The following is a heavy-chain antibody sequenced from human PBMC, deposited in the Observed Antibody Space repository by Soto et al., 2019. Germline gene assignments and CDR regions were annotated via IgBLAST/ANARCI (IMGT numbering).Heavy chain of an antibody. V-gene: IGHV1-8*01. J-gene: IGHJ6*02. CDR2: MNPNSGNT. Sequence: QVQLVQSGAEVKKPGASVKVSCKASGYTFTSYDINWVRQATGQGLEWMGWMNPNSGNTGYAQKFQGRVTMTRNTSISTAYMELSSLRADDTAVYYCALLSRTRVLYGMYVWGQGTTVTVSS. CDR3: ALLSRTRVLYGMYV. CDR1: GYTFTSYD. D-gene: IGHD3-10*01.